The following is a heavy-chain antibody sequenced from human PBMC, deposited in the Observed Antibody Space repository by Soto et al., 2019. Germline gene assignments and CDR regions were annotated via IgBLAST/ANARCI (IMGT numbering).Heavy chain of an antibody. J-gene: IGHJ6*02. CDR1: GGTFSSSG. V-gene: IGHV1-69*11. CDR3: ARWPQPRYTADPYAVDV. Sequence: QVHLVQSGTEVKKPGSSVKVSCKASGGTFSSSGFSWVRPAPGQGLEWMGMIVPSLDTTNYAQKFQARVTITADEVTSTAYMELRSLRSEDTAVYYCARWPQPRYTADPYAVDVWGQGTRVIVSS. CDR2: IVPSLDTT. D-gene: IGHD3-16*02.